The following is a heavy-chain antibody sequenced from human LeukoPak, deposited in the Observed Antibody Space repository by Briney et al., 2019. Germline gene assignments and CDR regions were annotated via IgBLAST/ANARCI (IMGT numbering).Heavy chain of an antibody. D-gene: IGHD3-22*01. Sequence: ETLSLTCTVSGGSLSHYYWSWIRQPAGKGLEWIGLIYLSGSTHYNPSLKSRVTMSVDTSKNQCSLKLSSVTAADTAVYFCARTPIYYYDNSGYYNWSQGTLVTVSS. CDR2: IYLSGST. J-gene: IGHJ4*01. CDR1: GGSLSHYY. V-gene: IGHV4-4*07. CDR3: ARTPIYYYDNSGYYN.